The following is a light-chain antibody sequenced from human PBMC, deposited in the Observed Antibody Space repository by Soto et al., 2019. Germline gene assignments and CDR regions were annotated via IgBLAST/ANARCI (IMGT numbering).Light chain of an antibody. CDR2: EGS. Sequence: QSALTQPASVSGSPGQSITISCTGTSSDVGSYNLVSWYQQHPGKAPKLIIYEGSKRHSGVSNRFSDSKSGNTASLTISGLQAEDEADYYCCSYAGSSTWVFGGGTKLTVL. CDR3: CSYAGSSTWV. J-gene: IGLJ3*02. V-gene: IGLV2-23*01. CDR1: SSDVGSYNL.